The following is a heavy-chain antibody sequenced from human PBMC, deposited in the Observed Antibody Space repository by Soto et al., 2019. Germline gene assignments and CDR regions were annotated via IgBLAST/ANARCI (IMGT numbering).Heavy chain of an antibody. V-gene: IGHV3-30*04. CDR3: ARDQRGYSFGPFDY. D-gene: IGHD5-18*01. CDR1: GFTFSAYS. CDR2: ISYDGTNK. J-gene: IGHJ4*02. Sequence: GGSLRLSCAASGFTFSAYSFHWVRQAPGKGLEWVALISYDGTNKYYGDSVKGRFTISRDNSKNTLYLQMNSLGAEDTAVYYCARDQRGYSFGPFDYWGQGTLVTVYS.